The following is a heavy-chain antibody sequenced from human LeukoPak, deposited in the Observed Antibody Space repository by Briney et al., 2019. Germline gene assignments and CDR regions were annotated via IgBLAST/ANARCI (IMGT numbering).Heavy chain of an antibody. CDR3: ARVYNWDVGRDFDY. D-gene: IGHD1-1*01. CDR1: GYTFTGYY. Sequence: ASVKVSCKASGYTFTGYYMHWVRQAPGQGLEWMGWINPNSGGTNYAQKFQGRVTMTRDTSISTAYMELSRLRSDDTAMYYCARVYNWDVGRDFDYWGQGTLVTVSS. CDR2: INPNSGGT. V-gene: IGHV1-2*02. J-gene: IGHJ4*02.